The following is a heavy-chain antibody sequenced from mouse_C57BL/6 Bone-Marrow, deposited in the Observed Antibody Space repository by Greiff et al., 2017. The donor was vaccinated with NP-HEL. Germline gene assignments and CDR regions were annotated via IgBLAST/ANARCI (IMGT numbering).Heavy chain of an antibody. V-gene: IGHV3-6*01. CDR2: ISYDGSN. CDR3: ARVGYVDY. CDR1: GYSITSGYY. Sequence: EVKLMESGPGLVKPSQSLSLTCSVTGYSITSGYYWNWIRQFPGNKLEWMGYISYDGSNNYNPSLKNRISITRDTSKNQFFLKLNSVTTEDTATYYCARVGYVDYWGQGTTLTVSS. J-gene: IGHJ2*01. D-gene: IGHD2-10*02.